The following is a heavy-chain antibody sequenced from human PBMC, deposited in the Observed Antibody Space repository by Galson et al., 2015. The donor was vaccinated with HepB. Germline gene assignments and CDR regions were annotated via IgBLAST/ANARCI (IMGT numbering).Heavy chain of an antibody. D-gene: IGHD2-8*01. J-gene: IGHJ4*02. V-gene: IGHV3-15*01. CDR1: GFTFSKAW. CDR3: STMRDVANGD. CDR2: ITSKENGETT. Sequence: SLRLSCAASGFTFSKAWMRWARQAPGNGLEWVGHITSKENGETTNYAPVVKGRFTISRDDSKNTLYLQMNSLQTEDTAVYYCSTMRDVANGDWGQGTLVTVSS.